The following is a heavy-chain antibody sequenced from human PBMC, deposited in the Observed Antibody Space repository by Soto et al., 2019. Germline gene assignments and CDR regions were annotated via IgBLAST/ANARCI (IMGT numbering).Heavy chain of an antibody. D-gene: IGHD3-3*02. J-gene: IGHJ4*02. CDR2: TSFSGYT. CDR3: FRGRIPYHYATTGPGMFGK. V-gene: IGHV4-30-4*01. Sequence: QVQLQESGPGLVKPSQTLSLTCTVSGDSVSGGDSYWSWIRQPPGKALEWIGYTSFSGYTSYTPSPYSRFTTSVGMSKFQCALRLTSVTAADTAIYFCFRGRIPYHYATTGPGMFGKWGQGNLVSVSS. CDR1: GDSVSGGDSY.